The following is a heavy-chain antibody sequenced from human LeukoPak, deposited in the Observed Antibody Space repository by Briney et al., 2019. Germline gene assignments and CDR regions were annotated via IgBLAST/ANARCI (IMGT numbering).Heavy chain of an antibody. Sequence: ASMKVSCKTSGYTFTDYYLHWVRQAPGQGLEWMGWINPKSGGTNYAQKFQGRVTMTSDTSISTAHMDLFRLRSDDTAVYYCAGGIGRYSSSYFDYWGQGTLVTVSS. CDR1: GYTFTDYY. CDR2: INPKSGGT. J-gene: IGHJ4*02. V-gene: IGHV1-2*02. CDR3: AGGIGRYSSSYFDY. D-gene: IGHD3-16*01.